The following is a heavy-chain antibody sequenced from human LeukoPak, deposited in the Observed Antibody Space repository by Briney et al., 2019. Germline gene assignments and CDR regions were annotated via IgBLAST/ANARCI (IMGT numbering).Heavy chain of an antibody. Sequence: VASVKVSCKASGYTFTNYGITWVRQAPGQGLEWMGWISAYNSDTNYAQRFQGRITMTTDTSTTTAYMELRSLRSDDTAVYYCATLGDVLRLFPLISLDGMDVWGQGTTVTVSS. J-gene: IGHJ6*02. CDR3: ATLGDVLRLFPLISLDGMDV. CDR1: GYTFTNYG. CDR2: ISAYNSDT. D-gene: IGHD3-3*01. V-gene: IGHV1-18*01.